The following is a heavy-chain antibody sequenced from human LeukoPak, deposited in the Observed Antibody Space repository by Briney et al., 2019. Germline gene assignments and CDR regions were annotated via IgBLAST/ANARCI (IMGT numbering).Heavy chain of an antibody. J-gene: IGHJ4*02. CDR3: ARESRRYNWNYGTLDY. D-gene: IGHD1-7*01. CDR2: IKQDGSEK. V-gene: IGHV3-7*01. Sequence: GGSLRLSCAASGFTFSSYWMSWVRQAPGKGLEWVANIKQDGSEKYYVDSVKGRFTISRDNAKNSLYLQTNSLRAEDTAVYYCARESRRYNWNYGTLDYWGQGTLVTVSS. CDR1: GFTFSSYW.